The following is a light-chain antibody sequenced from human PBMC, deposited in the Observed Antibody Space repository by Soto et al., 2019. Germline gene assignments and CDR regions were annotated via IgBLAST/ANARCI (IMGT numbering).Light chain of an antibody. Sequence: DIQLTQSPSCLSASVGDRVTITCLASQGISSYLAWYQQKPGKAPKLLIYVASTLQSGVPSRFSGSGSGTEFSLTISSLQPEDFGTYYCQQLNSYPRAFGGGTKVELK. J-gene: IGKJ4*01. CDR1: QGISSY. CDR2: VAS. V-gene: IGKV1-9*01. CDR3: QQLNSYPRA.